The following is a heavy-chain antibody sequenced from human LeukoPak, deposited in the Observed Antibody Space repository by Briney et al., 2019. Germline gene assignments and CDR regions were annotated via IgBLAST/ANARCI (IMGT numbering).Heavy chain of an antibody. J-gene: IGHJ3*02. CDR2: IHHSGNT. CDR1: GGSISSSY. CDR3: VRWQYCGGNCFFSAFDI. Sequence: PSETLSLTCTVSGGSISSSYWSWIRQSPGKGLEWIGYIHHSGNTNSSPPPKSRVTISVDTPKNQFSLNLNSVTAADTAMYYCVRWQYCGGNCFFSAFDIWGQGKMVTVSS. D-gene: IGHD2-21*01. V-gene: IGHV4-59*01.